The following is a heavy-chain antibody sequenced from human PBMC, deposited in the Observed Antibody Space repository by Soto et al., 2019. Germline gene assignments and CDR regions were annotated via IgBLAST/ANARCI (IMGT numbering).Heavy chain of an antibody. CDR3: VRLIGNSWLDF. J-gene: IGHJ5*01. V-gene: IGHV6-1*01. Sequence: QVQLQQSEPGLVKPSQTLSLTCAISGDSVSSSSVTWNWIRQSPSRGLEWLGRTYYRSKWYNDYAESVKSRITINPDTSKNQFSLHLNSVTPEDTAVYYCVRLIGNSWLDFWGQGTLATVSS. CDR1: GDSVSSSSVT. CDR2: TYYRSKWYN. D-gene: IGHD1-26*01.